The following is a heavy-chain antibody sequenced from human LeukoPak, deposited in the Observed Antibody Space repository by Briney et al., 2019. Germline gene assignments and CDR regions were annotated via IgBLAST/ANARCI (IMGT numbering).Heavy chain of an antibody. CDR3: ARDQSKTVVPAAN. J-gene: IGHJ4*02. Sequence: ASVKVSCKASGYTFTGYYMHWVRQAPGQGLAWMGWINPNSGGTNYAQKFQGRVTMTRDTSISTAYMELSRLRSDDTAVYYCARDQSKTVVPAANWGQGTLVTVSS. CDR2: INPNSGGT. V-gene: IGHV1-2*02. CDR1: GYTFTGYY. D-gene: IGHD2-2*01.